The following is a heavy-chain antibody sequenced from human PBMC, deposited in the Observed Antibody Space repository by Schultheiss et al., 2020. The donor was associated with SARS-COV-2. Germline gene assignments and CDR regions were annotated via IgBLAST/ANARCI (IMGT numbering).Heavy chain of an antibody. CDR3: ARSRGGMDV. J-gene: IGHJ6*03. V-gene: IGHV3-7*03. CDR1: GFTFSSYG. CDR2: IMQGGSEK. Sequence: GGSLRLSCAASGFTFSSYGMHWVRQAPGKGLEWVANIMQGGSEKYYVDSVKGRFTISRDSAKNSLYLQMNSLRAEDTAIYYCARSRGGMDVWGKGTTVTVSS. D-gene: IGHD3-10*01.